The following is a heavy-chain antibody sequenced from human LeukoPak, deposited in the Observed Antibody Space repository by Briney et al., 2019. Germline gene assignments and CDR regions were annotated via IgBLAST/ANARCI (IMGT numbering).Heavy chain of an antibody. J-gene: IGHJ4*02. D-gene: IGHD3-22*01. CDR3: AREAMDYYDSSGYYGIDY. CDR1: GGTFSSYA. Sequence: GASVKVSCKASGGTFSSYAISWVRQAPGQGLEWMGRIIPILGIANYAQKFQGRVTITADKSTSTAYMELSSLRSEVTAVYYCAREAMDYYDSSGYYGIDYWGQGTLVTVSS. CDR2: IIPILGIA. V-gene: IGHV1-69*04.